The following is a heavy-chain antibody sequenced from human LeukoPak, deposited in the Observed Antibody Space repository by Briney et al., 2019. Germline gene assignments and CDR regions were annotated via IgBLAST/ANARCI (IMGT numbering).Heavy chain of an antibody. CDR1: GGSFSGYY. D-gene: IGHD1-7*01. J-gene: IGHJ6*03. CDR3: ARTNWNYGGGYYYYYYMDV. V-gene: IGHV4-34*01. CDR2: INHSGST. Sequence: SETLSLTCAVYGGSFSGYYWSWIRQPPGKGLEWIGEINHSGSTNYNPSLKSRVTISVDTSKNQFSLKLSSVTAADTAVYYCARTNWNYGGGYYYYYYMDVWGKGTTVTVSS.